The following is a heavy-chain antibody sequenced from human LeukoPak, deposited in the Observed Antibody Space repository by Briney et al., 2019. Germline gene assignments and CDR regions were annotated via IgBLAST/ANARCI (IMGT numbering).Heavy chain of an antibody. CDR2: IKTDGSEK. Sequence: PGGSLSLSCAASGLRFSDYWMTWVRQAPGKGLECVANIKTDGSEKYYPDSVKGRFTISRANAKNSLYLQMNSMRVEDTAVYYFTRDLNHDSSGWGQGTLVTVSS. V-gene: IGHV3-7*01. D-gene: IGHD3-22*01. CDR1: GLRFSDYW. J-gene: IGHJ4*02. CDR3: TRDLNHDSSG.